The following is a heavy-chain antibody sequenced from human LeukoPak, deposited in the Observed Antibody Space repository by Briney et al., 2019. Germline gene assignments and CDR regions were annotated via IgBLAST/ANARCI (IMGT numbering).Heavy chain of an antibody. Sequence: ASVKVSFKASGYTFTGYYMHWVRQAPGQGLEWMGIINPSGGSTSYAQKFQGRVTMTRDTSTSTVYMELSSLRSEDTAVYYCARGYREPGHDYWGQGTLVTVSS. CDR2: INPSGGST. J-gene: IGHJ4*02. D-gene: IGHD1-14*01. CDR3: ARGYREPGHDY. CDR1: GYTFTGYY. V-gene: IGHV1-46*01.